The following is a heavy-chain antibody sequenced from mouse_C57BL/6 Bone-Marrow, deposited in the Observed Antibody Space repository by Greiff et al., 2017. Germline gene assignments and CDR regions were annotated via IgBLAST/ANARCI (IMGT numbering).Heavy chain of an antibody. CDR3: AGVSYYYGSSYEYFDV. CDR1: GFPITSGYY. CDR2: ITHSGET. V-gene: IGHV12-3*01. Sequence: VQLVESGPGLVKPSQSLFLTCSITGFPITSGYYWIWIRQSPGKPLEWMGYITHSGETFYNPSLQSPISITRETSKNQFFLQLNSGTTEDTAMYYCAGVSYYYGSSYEYFDVWGTGTTVTVSS. D-gene: IGHD1-1*01. J-gene: IGHJ1*03.